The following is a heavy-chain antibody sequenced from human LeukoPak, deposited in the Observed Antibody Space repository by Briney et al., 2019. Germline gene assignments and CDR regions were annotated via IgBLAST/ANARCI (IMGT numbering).Heavy chain of an antibody. CDR2: IYSGGST. CDR3: ASGGVGAPYYFDY. D-gene: IGHD1-26*01. J-gene: IGHJ4*02. V-gene: IGHV3-66*01. CDR1: GFTVSSNY. Sequence: PGGSLRLSCAASGFTVSSNYMSWVRQAPGKGLEWVSVIYSGGSTYYADSVKGRFTISRDNSKNTLYLQMNSLRAEDTAVYYCASGGVGAPYYFDYWGQETLVTVSS.